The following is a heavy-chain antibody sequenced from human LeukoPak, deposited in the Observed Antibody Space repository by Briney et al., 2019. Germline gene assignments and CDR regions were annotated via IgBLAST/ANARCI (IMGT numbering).Heavy chain of an antibody. D-gene: IGHD3-9*01. CDR1: GGSISSGDYY. CDR3: ASSEIRYFDWSPGDWFDP. Sequence: SQTLSLTCTVSGGSISSGDYYWSWIRQPPGKGLEWIGYIYYSGSTYYNPSLKSRVTISVDTSKNQFSLKLSSVTAADTAVYYCASSEIRYFDWSPGDWFDPWGKGTLVTVSS. J-gene: IGHJ5*02. V-gene: IGHV4-30-4*08. CDR2: IYYSGST.